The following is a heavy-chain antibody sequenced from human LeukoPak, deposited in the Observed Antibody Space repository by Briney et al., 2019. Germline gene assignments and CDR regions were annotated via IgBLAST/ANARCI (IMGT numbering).Heavy chain of an antibody. D-gene: IGHD3-22*01. J-gene: IGHJ4*02. CDR3: ARDDRHYYYDSSGYYATFDY. Sequence: ASVKVSCTASGYTFTSYYMHWVRQAPGQGLEWMGIINPSGGSTSYAQKFQGRVTMTRDTSTSTVYMELSSLRSEDTAVYYCARDDRHYYYDSSGYYATFDYWGQGTLVTVSS. V-gene: IGHV1-46*01. CDR2: INPSGGST. CDR1: GYTFTSYY.